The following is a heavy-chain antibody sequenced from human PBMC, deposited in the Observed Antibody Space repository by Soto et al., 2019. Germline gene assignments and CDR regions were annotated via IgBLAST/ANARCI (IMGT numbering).Heavy chain of an antibody. CDR3: ARGPYYDFWSGYYTGYKYFDY. J-gene: IGHJ4*02. CDR1: GYSISSSNW. V-gene: IGHV4-28*03. CDR2: IYYSGST. Sequence: SETLSLTCAVSGYSISSSNWWGWIRQPPGKGLEWIGYIYYSGSTYYNPSLKSRVTISVDTSKNQFSLKLSSVTAADTAVYYCARGPYYDFWSGYYTGYKYFDYWGQGTLVTVSS. D-gene: IGHD3-3*01.